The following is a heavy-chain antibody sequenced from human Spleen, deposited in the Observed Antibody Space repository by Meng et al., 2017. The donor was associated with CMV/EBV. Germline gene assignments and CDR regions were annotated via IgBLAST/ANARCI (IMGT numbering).Heavy chain of an antibody. D-gene: IGHD3-10*01. CDR3: ARDLWDGSGSFPSHY. V-gene: IGHV3-74*01. CDR1: GFTFSSYW. J-gene: IGHJ4*02. Sequence: GESLKISCAASGFTFSSYWMHWVRQAPGKGLVWVSRIKSDGSNTSYADSVKGRFTISRDNAKNTLYLQMNSLRAEDTAVYYCARDLWDGSGSFPSHYWGQGTLVTVSS. CDR2: IKSDGSNT.